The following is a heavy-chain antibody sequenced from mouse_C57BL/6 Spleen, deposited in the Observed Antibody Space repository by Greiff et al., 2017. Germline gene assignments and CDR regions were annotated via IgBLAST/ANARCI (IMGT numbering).Heavy chain of an antibody. CDR3: ARGGKRVPSSSFDY. D-gene: IGHD2-1*01. V-gene: IGHV1-69*01. J-gene: IGHJ2*01. CDR1: GYTFTSYW. Sequence: QVQLQQPGAELVMPGASVKLSCKASGYTFTSYWMHWVKQRPGQGLEWIGEIDPSDSYTNYNQKFKGKSTLTVDKSSSTAYMQLSSLTSEDSAVYYCARGGKRVPSSSFDYWGQGTTLTVSS. CDR2: IDPSDSYT.